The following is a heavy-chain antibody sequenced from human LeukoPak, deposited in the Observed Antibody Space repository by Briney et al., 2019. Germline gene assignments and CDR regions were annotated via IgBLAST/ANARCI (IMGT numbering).Heavy chain of an antibody. J-gene: IGHJ4*02. CDR2: IGTAGDT. D-gene: IGHD6-6*01. CDR3: ARSVGSSSAY. Sequence: GGSLRLSCAASGFTFSRYDMHWVRQATGKGLEWVSAIGTAGDTYYPGSVKDRFTFSRENVKNSLFLQMNSLRVEDTAVYYCARSVGSSSAYWGQGTLVTVSS. CDR1: GFTFSRYD. V-gene: IGHV3-13*01.